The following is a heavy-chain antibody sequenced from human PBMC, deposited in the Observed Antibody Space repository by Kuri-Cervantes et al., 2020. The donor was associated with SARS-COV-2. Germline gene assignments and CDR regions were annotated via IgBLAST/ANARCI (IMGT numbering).Heavy chain of an antibody. D-gene: IGHD6-13*01. CDR3: ARGQQLIDY. CDR2: ISSSSSYT. Sequence: GESLRPSCAASGFTFSDYYMGWNRQAPGNGLEWVSYISSSSSYTNYADSVKGRFTISRDDAKNSLYLQMNSLRAEDTAVYYCARGQQLIDYWGQGTLVTVSS. J-gene: IGHJ4*02. CDR1: GFTFSDYY. V-gene: IGHV3-11*03.